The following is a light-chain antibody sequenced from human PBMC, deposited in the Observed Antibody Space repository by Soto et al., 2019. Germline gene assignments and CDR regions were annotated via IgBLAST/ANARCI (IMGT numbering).Light chain of an antibody. CDR3: GSWDSSLSAYV. J-gene: IGLJ1*01. Sequence: QSVLTQPPSVSAAPGQKVTISCSGSSSNIGGNSVSWYQQLPGTAPKLLIYDDNTRPSGIPDRFSGSKSGPSATLGITGFQTGDEADYYCGSWDSSLSAYVFGTGTKVTGL. CDR2: DDN. V-gene: IGLV1-51*01. CDR1: SSNIGGNS.